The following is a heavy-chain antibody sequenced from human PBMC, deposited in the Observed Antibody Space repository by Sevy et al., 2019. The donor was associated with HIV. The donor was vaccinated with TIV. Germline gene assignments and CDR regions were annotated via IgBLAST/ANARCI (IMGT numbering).Heavy chain of an antibody. J-gene: IGHJ5*02. Sequence: SETLSLTCTVSGGSVSSGSYYWSWIRQPPGKGLEWIGYIYYSGSTNTNPSLKSRVTISVDTSKNQFSLKLSSVTAADTAVYYCARLRRITMVRGVIRHGYNWFDPWGQGTLVTVSS. D-gene: IGHD3-10*01. CDR1: GGSVSSGSYY. CDR3: ARLRRITMVRGVIRHGYNWFDP. CDR2: IYYSGST. V-gene: IGHV4-61*01.